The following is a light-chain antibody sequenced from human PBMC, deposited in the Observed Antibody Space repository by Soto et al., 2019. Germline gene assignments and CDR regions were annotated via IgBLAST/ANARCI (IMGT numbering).Light chain of an antibody. CDR1: SGSIASNY. CDR2: EDN. V-gene: IGLV6-57*04. CDR3: QSYDSSNWV. Sequence: NFMLTQPHSVSESPGKTVTISCTRSSGSIASNYVQWCHQRPGSAPTIVMYEDNQRPSGVPDRFSGSIDRSSNSASLTISGLKTEDEGDFYCQSYDSSNWVFGGGTKLTVL. J-gene: IGLJ3*02.